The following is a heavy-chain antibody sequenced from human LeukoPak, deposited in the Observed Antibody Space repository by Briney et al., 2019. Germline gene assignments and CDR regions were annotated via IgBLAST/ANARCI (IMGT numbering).Heavy chain of an antibody. Sequence: GGSLRLSSAASGFTFSSYNMNWVRQAPGKGLEWVSSISSSSSYIYYADSVKGRFTISRDNAKDSLYLQMNSLRAEDTAVYYCAAGRAGHFDWLYREYYFDYWGQGTRVTVSS. CDR3: AAGRAGHFDWLYREYYFDY. CDR2: ISSSSSYI. CDR1: GFTFSSYN. V-gene: IGHV3-21*01. J-gene: IGHJ4*02. D-gene: IGHD3-9*01.